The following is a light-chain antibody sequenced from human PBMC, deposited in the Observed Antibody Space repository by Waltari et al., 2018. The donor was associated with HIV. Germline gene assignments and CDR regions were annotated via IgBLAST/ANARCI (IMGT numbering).Light chain of an antibody. V-gene: IGLV1-44*01. CDR3: AAWDDSLNGAV. CDR1: SSTIGSNT. J-gene: IGLJ7*01. CDR2: SNK. Sequence: QSVLTQPPSASGTPGQRVTISCSGSSSTIGSNTVTWYQQLPGTAPKLLIYSNKQRPSGVPDRFSGSKSGTSASLAISGLQSEDEADYYCAAWDDSLNGAVFGGGTQLTVL.